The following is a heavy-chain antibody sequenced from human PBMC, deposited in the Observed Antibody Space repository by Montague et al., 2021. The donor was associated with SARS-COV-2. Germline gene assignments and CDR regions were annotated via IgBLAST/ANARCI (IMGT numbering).Heavy chain of an antibody. V-gene: IGHV3-23*01. Sequence: SLRLSCAASGFTFSSYAMGWVRQAPGKGLEWVSGVTGSGDNTFYADSVKGRFSISRDNSKNTLFLQMSSLRAEDTAVYYCAKNRIAVAGPGAVHYWGQGTLVTVSS. CDR1: GFTFSSYA. D-gene: IGHD6-19*01. J-gene: IGHJ4*02. CDR2: VTGSGDNT. CDR3: AKNRIAVAGPGAVHY.